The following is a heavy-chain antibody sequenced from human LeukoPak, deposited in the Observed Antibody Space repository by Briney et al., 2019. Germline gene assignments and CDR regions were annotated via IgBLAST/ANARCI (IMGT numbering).Heavy chain of an antibody. V-gene: IGHV5-51*01. J-gene: IGHJ3*02. D-gene: IGHD3-22*01. CDR2: IYPGDSDT. Sequence: PGESLKISCKGSGYRFSNYWIAWVRQMPGKGLEWMGLIYPGDSDTKYKPSFQGQVTISADKSISTVYLQWSSLRASDTAMYYCARQPNYFDTRGYLSHAFDIWGQGTMVTVS. CDR3: ARQPNYFDTRGYLSHAFDI. CDR1: GYRFSNYW.